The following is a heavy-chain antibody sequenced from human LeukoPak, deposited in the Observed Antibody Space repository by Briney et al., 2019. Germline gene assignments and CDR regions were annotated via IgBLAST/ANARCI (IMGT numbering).Heavy chain of an antibody. CDR3: AKAPTGGSYLGDY. J-gene: IGHJ4*02. V-gene: IGHV3-23*01. D-gene: IGHD1-26*01. CDR2: ISGSGGST. CDR1: GFTFSSYA. Sequence: GGSLRLSCAASGFTFSSYAMSWVRQAPGKGLEWVSAISGSGGSTYYADSVKGRFAISRDNSKNTLYLQMNSLRAEDTAVYYCAKAPTGGSYLGDYWGQGTPVTVSS.